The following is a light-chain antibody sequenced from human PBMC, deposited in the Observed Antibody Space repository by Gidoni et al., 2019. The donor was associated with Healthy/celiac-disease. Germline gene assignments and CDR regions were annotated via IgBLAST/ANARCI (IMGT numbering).Light chain of an antibody. CDR3: QAWDSSTYVV. V-gene: IGLV3-1*01. CDR1: NLGDKY. CDR2: QDS. J-gene: IGLJ2*01. Sequence: SHALTQPPSVSVSPGQTASITCSGDNLGDKYACWYQQKPGQSPVLVIYQDSKRPSGIPERFSGSNSGNTATLTISGTQAMDEADYYCQAWDSSTYVVFGGGTKLTVL.